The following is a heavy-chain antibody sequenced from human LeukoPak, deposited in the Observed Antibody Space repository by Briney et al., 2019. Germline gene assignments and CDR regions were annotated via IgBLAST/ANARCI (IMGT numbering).Heavy chain of an antibody. D-gene: IGHD4/OR15-4a*01. Sequence: PSQTLSLTCSVSGASMRGAGYSWFWIRQFPGKGLEWIGYIYYSGSTAYNPSLKSRVAISLDTSENQFSLNLTSVTAADTAVYFCARDGATGVLDHWGLGTLVTVSS. CDR1: GASMRGAGYS. J-gene: IGHJ4*02. V-gene: IGHV4-31*03. CDR2: IYYSGST. CDR3: ARDGATGVLDH.